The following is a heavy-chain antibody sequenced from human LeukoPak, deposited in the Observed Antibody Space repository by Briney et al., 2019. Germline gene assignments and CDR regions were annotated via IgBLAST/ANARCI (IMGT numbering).Heavy chain of an antibody. CDR2: ISSSSSYI. J-gene: IGHJ3*02. Sequence: GGFLRLSCAASGFTFSSYSMNWVRQAPGKGLEWVSSISSSSSYIYHADSVKGRFTISRDNAKNSLYLQMNSLRAEDTAVYYCASEGHYYYGSGSYPNAFDIWGQGTMVTVSS. CDR1: GFTFSSYS. CDR3: ASEGHYYYGSGSYPNAFDI. D-gene: IGHD3-10*01. V-gene: IGHV3-21*04.